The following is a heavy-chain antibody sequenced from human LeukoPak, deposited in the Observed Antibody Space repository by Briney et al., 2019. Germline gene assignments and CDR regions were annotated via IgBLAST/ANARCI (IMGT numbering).Heavy chain of an antibody. V-gene: IGHV3-23*01. Sequence: GGSLRLSCAASGFTFSTYAMTWVRQAPGKGLEWVSAISGSGGSTYYADSVKGRFTISRDNSKDTLYLQMNSLRAEDTAVYYCAKEGWLGKMNYFDHWGQGTLVTVSS. J-gene: IGHJ4*02. CDR2: ISGSGGST. CDR1: GFTFSTYA. D-gene: IGHD5-24*01. CDR3: AKEGWLGKMNYFDH.